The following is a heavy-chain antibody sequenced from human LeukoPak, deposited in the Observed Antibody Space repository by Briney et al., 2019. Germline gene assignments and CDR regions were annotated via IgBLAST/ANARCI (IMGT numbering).Heavy chain of an antibody. J-gene: IGHJ4*02. V-gene: IGHV3-30*18. CDR3: TKDHYYDSSGYPGNYFDY. CDR2: ISYDGSNK. Sequence: GGSLRLSCAASGFTFSSYGMHWVRQAAGKGLEWVAVISYDGSNKYYADSVKGRFTISRDNSKNTLYLQMNSLRAEDTAVYYCTKDHYYDSSGYPGNYFDYWGQGTLVTVSS. CDR1: GFTFSSYG. D-gene: IGHD3-22*01.